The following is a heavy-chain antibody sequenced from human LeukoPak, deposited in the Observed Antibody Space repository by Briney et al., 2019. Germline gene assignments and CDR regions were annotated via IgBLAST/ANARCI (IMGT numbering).Heavy chain of an antibody. Sequence: GASVKVSCKASGGTFSSYAISWVRQAPGQGLEWMGGIIPIFGTANYAQKFQGRVTITADESTSTAYMELSSLRSEDTAVYYCARVLGRPYYYGSGSAKDGMDVWGQGTTVTVSS. CDR3: ARVLGRPYYYGSGSAKDGMDV. V-gene: IGHV1-69*13. D-gene: IGHD3-10*01. CDR1: GGTFSSYA. CDR2: IIPIFGTA. J-gene: IGHJ6*02.